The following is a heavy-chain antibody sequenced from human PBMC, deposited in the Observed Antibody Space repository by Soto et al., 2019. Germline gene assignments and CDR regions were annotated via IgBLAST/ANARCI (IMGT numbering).Heavy chain of an antibody. Sequence: QVQLVQSGAEVKNPGASVKVSCKASGYTFTRYGIGWARQAAGQGLEWMGWMNTYNGNTNYAQNVQGRVTLTTDTSTSTAYMELRSLRSNDTAIYYCAMVDVYVTPSPQDVWGQGTTVIVSS. V-gene: IGHV1-18*01. CDR1: GYTFTRYG. CDR3: AMVDVYVTPSPQDV. CDR2: MNTYNGNT. D-gene: IGHD3-16*01. J-gene: IGHJ6*02.